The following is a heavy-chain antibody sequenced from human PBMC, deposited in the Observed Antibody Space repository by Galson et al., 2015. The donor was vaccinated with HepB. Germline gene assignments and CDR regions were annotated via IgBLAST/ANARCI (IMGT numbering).Heavy chain of an antibody. CDR1: GLTFSRFW. D-gene: IGHD3-22*01. J-gene: IGHJ4*02. Sequence: LRLSCAASGLTFSRFWMHWVRQVPGKGLVWVSHINSDGSSTDYADSVKGRFTISRDNAKNTLYLQMDSLGAEDTAVYYCVTYYYDSGGYSYWGQGTLVTAAS. V-gene: IGHV3-74*01. CDR3: VTYYYDSGGYSY. CDR2: INSDGSST.